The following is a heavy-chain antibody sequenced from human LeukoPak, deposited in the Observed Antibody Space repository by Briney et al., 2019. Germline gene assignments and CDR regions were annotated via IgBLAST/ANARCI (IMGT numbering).Heavy chain of an antibody. CDR1: GFTVSSNY. Sequence: PGGSLRLSCAASGFTVSSNYMGWVRQAPGKGLEWVSIIYSGGNTYYADSVKGRFTISRDNSKNTLYLQMNSLRAEDTAVYYCAKGEFGRGWPNWGQGTLVTVSS. D-gene: IGHD6-19*01. J-gene: IGHJ4*02. V-gene: IGHV3-53*01. CDR3: AKGEFGRGWPN. CDR2: IYSGGNT.